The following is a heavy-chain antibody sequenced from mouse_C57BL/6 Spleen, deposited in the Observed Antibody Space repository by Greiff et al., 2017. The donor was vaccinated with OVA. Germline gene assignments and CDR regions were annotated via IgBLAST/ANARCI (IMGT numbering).Heavy chain of an antibody. CDR2: IYPRSGNT. CDR3: AREGLTETRENWFAY. D-gene: IGHD4-1*01. Sequence: QVQLQQSGAELARPGASVKLSCKASGYTFTSYGISWVKQRTGQGLEWIGEIYPRSGNTYYNEKFKGKATLTADKYSSTAYMELRSLTSEDSAVYFCAREGLTETRENWFAYWGQGTLVTVSA. CDR1: GYTFTSYG. V-gene: IGHV1-81*01. J-gene: IGHJ3*01.